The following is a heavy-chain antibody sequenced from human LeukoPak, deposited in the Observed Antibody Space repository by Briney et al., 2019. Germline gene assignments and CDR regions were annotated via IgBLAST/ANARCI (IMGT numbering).Heavy chain of an antibody. Sequence: ASVKVSCKASGGTFSSYAISWVRQAPGQGLEWMGRIIPILGIANYAQKFQGRVTITADKSTSTAYMELSSLRSEDTAVYYCARDGAPYYDILTGYYNFDYWGQGTLVTVSS. CDR2: IIPILGIA. CDR1: GGTFSSYA. J-gene: IGHJ4*02. V-gene: IGHV1-69*04. D-gene: IGHD3-9*01. CDR3: ARDGAPYYDILTGYYNFDY.